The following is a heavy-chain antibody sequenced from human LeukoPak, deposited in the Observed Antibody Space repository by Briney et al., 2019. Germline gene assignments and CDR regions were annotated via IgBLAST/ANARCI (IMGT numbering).Heavy chain of an antibody. CDR1: GFTFSSYS. D-gene: IGHD2-8*01. J-gene: IGHJ3*02. V-gene: IGHV3-48*02. CDR2: IGVGSSAI. CDR3: ARDHQWAFDI. Sequence: PGGSLRLSCAASGFTFSSYSMNWVRQAPGKGLEWVSYIGVGSSAIYYADSVKGRFTISRDNAKTSLYLQMNSLGDDDTAVYYCARDHQWAFDIWGQGTMVTVSS.